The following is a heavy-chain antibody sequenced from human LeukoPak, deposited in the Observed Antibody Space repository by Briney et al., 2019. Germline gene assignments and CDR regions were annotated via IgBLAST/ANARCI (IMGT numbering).Heavy chain of an antibody. CDR3: PRNNWNYVIDY. V-gene: IGHV4-39*01. CDR2: IYYSGST. Sequence: SETLSLTCTVSGGSISSSSYYWGWIRQPPGKGLEWIGSIYYSGSTYYNPSLKSRVTISVDTSKNQFSLKLSSVTAADTAVYYCPRNNWNYVIDYWGQGTLVTVSP. D-gene: IGHD1-7*01. CDR1: GGSISSSSYY. J-gene: IGHJ4*02.